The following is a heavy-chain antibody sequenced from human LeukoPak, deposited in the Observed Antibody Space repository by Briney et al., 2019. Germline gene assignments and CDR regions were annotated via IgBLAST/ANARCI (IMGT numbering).Heavy chain of an antibody. V-gene: IGHV3-66*02. Sequence: GGSLRLSCAASGFTVSSNYMSWVRQAPGKGPEWVSVIYSGGSTYYADSVKGRFTISRDNSKNTLYLQMNSLRAEDTAVYYCARDSDWAYFDYWGQGTLVTVSS. CDR1: GFTVSSNY. CDR2: IYSGGST. D-gene: IGHD3-9*01. CDR3: ARDSDWAYFDY. J-gene: IGHJ4*02.